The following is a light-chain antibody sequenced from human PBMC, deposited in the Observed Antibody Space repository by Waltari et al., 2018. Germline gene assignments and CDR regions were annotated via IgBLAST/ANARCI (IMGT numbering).Light chain of an antibody. Sequence: DIVMTQSPNSLPVALGERATISCKSSRTLFYSSKNRTYLGCYQQKPGQPPKLLIYWASTRESGVPARFSGGGSGTDFTLTISSLQAEDVAVYYCQQYYTTPFTFGPGTKVEIK. CDR2: WAS. CDR1: RTLFYSSKNRTY. V-gene: IGKV4-1*01. J-gene: IGKJ3*01. CDR3: QQYYTTPFT.